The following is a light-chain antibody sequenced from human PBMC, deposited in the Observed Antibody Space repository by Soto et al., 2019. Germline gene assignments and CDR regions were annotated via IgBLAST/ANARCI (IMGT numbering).Light chain of an antibody. Sequence: EIVLTQSPVPLSVSPGEGATLSCRSSQRVGSNLAWYQQKPGQTPRLLIYGASTRATGIPARFSGSGSGAEFTLTISSLQSEDFAVYYCQQYNSWPPAYTFGQGTKLEIK. CDR3: QQYNSWPPAYT. CDR1: QRVGSN. V-gene: IGKV3-15*01. CDR2: GAS. J-gene: IGKJ2*01.